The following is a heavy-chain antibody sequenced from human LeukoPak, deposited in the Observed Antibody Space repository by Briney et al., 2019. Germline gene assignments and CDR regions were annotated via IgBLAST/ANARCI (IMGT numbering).Heavy chain of an antibody. D-gene: IGHD3-10*01. CDR2: IDFTSRYI. J-gene: IGHJ4*02. Sequence: GGSLRLSCAASGFTFSSYSMNWVRQAPGKGLEWVSSIDFTSRYIYNADSVKGRFTTSRDNAKNSLDLQMNSLRAEDTAVYYCARTGNYYGSGSYSNRFDYWGQGTLVTVSS. CDR1: GFTFSSYS. CDR3: ARTGNYYGSGSYSNRFDY. V-gene: IGHV3-21*01.